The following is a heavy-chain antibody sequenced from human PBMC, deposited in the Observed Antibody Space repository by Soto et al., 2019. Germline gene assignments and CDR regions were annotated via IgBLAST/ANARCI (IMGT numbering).Heavy chain of an antibody. V-gene: IGHV4-39*01. CDR2: IYYSGST. CDR1: GGSISSSSYY. CDR3: ASILTYCGGDCSIEYNWFDP. D-gene: IGHD2-21*02. Sequence: SETLSLTCTVSGGSISSSSYYWGWIRQPPGKGLEWIGSIYYSGSTYYNPSLKSRVTISVDTSKNQFSLKLSSVTAADTAVYYCASILTYCGGDCSIEYNWFDPWGQGTLVTVS. J-gene: IGHJ5*02.